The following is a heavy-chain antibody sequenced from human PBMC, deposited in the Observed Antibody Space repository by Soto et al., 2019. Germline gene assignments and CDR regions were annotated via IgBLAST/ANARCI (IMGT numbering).Heavy chain of an antibody. CDR1: SVSNAW. J-gene: IGHJ4*02. CDR3: TTFMITFGGVIVPMFDY. CDR2: IKSKTDGGTT. V-gene: IGHV3-15*07. D-gene: IGHD3-16*02. Sequence: SVSNAWMNWVRQAPGKGLEWVGHIKSKTDGGTTDYAAPVKGRFTISRDDSKNTLYLQMNSLKTEDTAVYYCTTFMITFGGVIVPMFDYWGQGTLVTVSS.